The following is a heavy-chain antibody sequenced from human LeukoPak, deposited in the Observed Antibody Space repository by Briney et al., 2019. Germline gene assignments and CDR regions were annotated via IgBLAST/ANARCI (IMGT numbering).Heavy chain of an antibody. Sequence: GASVKVSCKVSGYRFTELSRHWVRQAPGKGLEWLGGFDLVHVDTIYAQKFQGRVTITEDTSTDTSYMELSSLGSEDTAVYFCTAGRAYSLLDFWGQGTLVIVSS. V-gene: IGHV1-24*01. CDR3: TAGRAYSLLDF. CDR1: GYRFTELS. D-gene: IGHD5-18*01. J-gene: IGHJ4*02. CDR2: FDLVHVDT.